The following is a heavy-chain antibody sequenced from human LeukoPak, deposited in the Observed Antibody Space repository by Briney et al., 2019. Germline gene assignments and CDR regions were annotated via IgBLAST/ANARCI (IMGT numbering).Heavy chain of an antibody. J-gene: IGHJ4*02. Sequence: ASVKVSCKASGYTFTSYGISWVRRAPGQGLEWMGWISAYNGNTNYAQKLQGRVTMTTDTSTSTAYMELRSLRSDDTAVYYCARREALEMATTTYDYWGQGTLVTVSS. CDR3: ARREALEMATTTYDY. CDR1: GYTFTSYG. D-gene: IGHD5-24*01. V-gene: IGHV1-18*01. CDR2: ISAYNGNT.